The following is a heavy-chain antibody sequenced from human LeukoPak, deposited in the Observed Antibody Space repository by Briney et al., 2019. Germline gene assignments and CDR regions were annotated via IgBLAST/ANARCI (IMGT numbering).Heavy chain of an antibody. CDR1: GGSISSYY. J-gene: IGHJ6*02. CDR3: ARSGLPSYSSSWYGYYYYGMDV. V-gene: IGHV4-59*01. CDR2: IYYSGST. D-gene: IGHD6-13*01. Sequence: SETLSLTCTVSGGSISSYYWSWIRQPPGEGLEWIGYIYYSGSTNYNPSLKSRVTISVDTSKNQFSLKLSSVTAADTAVYYCARSGLPSYSSSWYGYYYYGMDVWGQGTTVTVSS.